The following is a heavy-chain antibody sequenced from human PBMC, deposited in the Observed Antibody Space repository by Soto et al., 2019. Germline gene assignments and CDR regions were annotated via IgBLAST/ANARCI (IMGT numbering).Heavy chain of an antibody. CDR2: IHNSVST. CDR1: GGSISSGDYY. Sequence: SETLSLTCAVSGGSISSGDYYWSWIRQPPGKGLEWIAYIHNSVSTHYNPSLKSRVTISVDTSKNQFSLKLSSVTAADTAVYYCARSRYSGSYFFDYWGQGILVTVSS. J-gene: IGHJ4*02. CDR3: ARSRYSGSYFFDY. V-gene: IGHV4-30-4*01. D-gene: IGHD1-26*01.